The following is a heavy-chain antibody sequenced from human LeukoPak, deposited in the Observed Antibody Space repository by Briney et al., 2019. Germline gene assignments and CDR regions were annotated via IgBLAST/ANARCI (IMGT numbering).Heavy chain of an antibody. J-gene: IGHJ5*02. CDR1: GGSISSGGYY. CDR2: IYYSGST. CDR3: ARELCRGYSGSNCERWFDP. Sequence: PSETLSLTCTVSGGSISSGGYYWSWIRQHPGKGLEWIGYIYYSGSTYYNPSLKSRVTISVDTSKNQFSLKLSSVTAADTAVYYCARELCRGYSGSNCERWFDPWGQGTLVTVPS. V-gene: IGHV4-31*03. D-gene: IGHD5-12*01.